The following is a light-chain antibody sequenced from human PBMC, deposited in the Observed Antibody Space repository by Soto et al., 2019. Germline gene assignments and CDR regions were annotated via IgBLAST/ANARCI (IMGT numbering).Light chain of an antibody. J-gene: IGKJ4*01. V-gene: IGKV1-33*01. CDR3: QQDDNIPLS. CDR2: DAS. Sequence: DIQMTQSPSSLSASVGDRVTITCQASQDISNYLNWYKQKPGKAPKLLIYDASNLETGFPSRFSGSGSGPDFTLTISSMQPEDIATYYCQQDDNIPLSVGGGTKLEIK. CDR1: QDISNY.